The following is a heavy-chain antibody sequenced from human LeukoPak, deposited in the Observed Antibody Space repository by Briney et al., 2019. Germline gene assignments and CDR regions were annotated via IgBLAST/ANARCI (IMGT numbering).Heavy chain of an antibody. V-gene: IGHV3-23*01. CDR3: ARDKFDYDILTGRGSMYNWFDP. J-gene: IGHJ5*02. CDR2: ISGSGGST. Sequence: TGGTLRLSCAASGFTFSSYGMSWVRQAPGKGLEWVSSISGSGGSTYYADSVKGRFTISRDNSRNTLSLQMHSLRAEDTALYYCARDKFDYDILTGRGSMYNWFDPWGQGTLVTVSS. CDR1: GFTFSSYG. D-gene: IGHD3-9*01.